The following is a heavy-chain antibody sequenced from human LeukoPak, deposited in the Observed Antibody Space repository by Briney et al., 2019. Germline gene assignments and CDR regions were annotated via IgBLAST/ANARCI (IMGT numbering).Heavy chain of an antibody. CDR3: ARKDSYYDSSAYDY. V-gene: IGHV1-2*02. CDR1: GYTFTGYY. D-gene: IGHD3-22*01. Sequence: ASVKVSCKASGYTFTGYYIHWVRQAPGQGLEWMGWINPNSGVTIYAQNFQGRVTMTRDTSISTAYMELSRLRSDDTAVYHCARKDSYYDSSAYDYWGQGTLVTVSS. CDR2: INPNSGVT. J-gene: IGHJ4*02.